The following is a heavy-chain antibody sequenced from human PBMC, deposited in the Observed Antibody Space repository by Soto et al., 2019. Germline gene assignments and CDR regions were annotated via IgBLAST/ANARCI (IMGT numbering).Heavy chain of an antibody. D-gene: IGHD5-18*01. CDR2: IDWDYDK. V-gene: IGHV2-70*04. Sequence: XGPTLLNATQTLSLTCTFSWFSLITPEMRVTWIRQPPGKALEWLARIDWDYDKFYSTSLKSRLTISKDTSKNQVVLTMTNMVPVDTATYYCQSSEGYNFGYVDLWGQGTLVTVSS. J-gene: IGHJ4*02. CDR3: QSSEGYNFGYVDL. CDR1: WFSLITPEMR.